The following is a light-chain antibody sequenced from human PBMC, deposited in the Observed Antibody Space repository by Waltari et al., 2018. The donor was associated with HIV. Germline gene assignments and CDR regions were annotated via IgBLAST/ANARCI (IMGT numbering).Light chain of an antibody. CDR3: CSYAGSYTV. CDR1: SSDVGGYNY. V-gene: IGLV2-11*01. J-gene: IGLJ2*01. Sequence: QSALTQPRSVSGSPGQSVTISCTGPSSDVGGYNYVSWYQQHPGKAPKFMIYDVNKRPSGVPDRFSGSKSGNTASLTISGLQAEDEADYYCCSYAGSYTVFGGGTKLTVL. CDR2: DVN.